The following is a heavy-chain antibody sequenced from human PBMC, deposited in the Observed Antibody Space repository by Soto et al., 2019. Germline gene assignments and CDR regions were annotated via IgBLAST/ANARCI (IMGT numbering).Heavy chain of an antibody. CDR2: ISAYNGNT. J-gene: IGHJ4*02. CDR3: ARGVNYDILTGYLYPLDY. V-gene: IGHV1-18*04. D-gene: IGHD3-9*01. CDR1: GYTFTSYG. Sequence: GASVKVSCKASGYTFTSYGISWVRRAPGQGLEWMGWISAYNGNTNYAQKLQGRVTMTTDTSTSTAYMELRSLRSDDTAVYYCARGVNYDILTGYLYPLDYWGQGTLVTVSS.